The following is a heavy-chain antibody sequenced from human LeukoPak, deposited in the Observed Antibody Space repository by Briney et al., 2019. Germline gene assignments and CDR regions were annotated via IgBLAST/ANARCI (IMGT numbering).Heavy chain of an antibody. D-gene: IGHD6-19*01. CDR2: ISGGGT. J-gene: IGHJ4*02. V-gene: IGHV3-38-3*01. Sequence: GGSLRLSCAASGFTFSSNEMSWVRQAPGKGLEWVSSISGGGTYYADSRKGRFTISRDNSKNTLHLQMNSLRAEDTAVYYCARGEGAVASDYWGQGTLVTVSS. CDR1: GFTFSSNE. CDR3: ARGEGAVASDY.